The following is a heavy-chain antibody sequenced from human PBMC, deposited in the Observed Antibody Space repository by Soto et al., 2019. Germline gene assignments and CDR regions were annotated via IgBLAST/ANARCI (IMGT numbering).Heavy chain of an antibody. CDR2: IYWDDDK. V-gene: IGHV2-5*02. Sequence: QITLKESGPTLVKPTQTLTLTCTFSGFSLSTSGVGVGWIRQPPGKALEWLALIYWDDDKRYSPSLKSRLTITQATSQNQVRLTMTNMYPVDTATYYCAHSRPRGSGWLGDYWGQGTLVTVSS. J-gene: IGHJ4*02. CDR3: AHSRPRGSGWLGDY. CDR1: GFSLSTSGVG. D-gene: IGHD6-19*01.